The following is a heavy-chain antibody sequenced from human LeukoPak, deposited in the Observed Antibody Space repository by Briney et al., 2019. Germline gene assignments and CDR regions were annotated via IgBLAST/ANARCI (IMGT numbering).Heavy chain of an antibody. D-gene: IGHD5-12*01. CDR2: IIPIFGTA. CDR3: ARGEIKSVDIVATIRDAFDI. Sequence: SVNVSCKASGGNFSSYAISWVRQAPGQGLEWMGGIIPIFGTANYAQKFQGRVTITADESTSTAYMELSSLRSEDTAVYYCARGEIKSVDIVATIRDAFDIWGQGTMVTVSS. V-gene: IGHV1-69*13. J-gene: IGHJ3*02. CDR1: GGNFSSYA.